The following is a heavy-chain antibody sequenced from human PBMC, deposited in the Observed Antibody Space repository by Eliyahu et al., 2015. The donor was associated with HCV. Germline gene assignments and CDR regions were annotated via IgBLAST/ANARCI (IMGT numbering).Heavy chain of an antibody. V-gene: IGHV3-21*01. CDR3: ARDWGYYDSSGYYYGYARGAFDI. CDR1: GFTFSSYS. Sequence: AASGFTFSSYSXNWVRQAPGKGLKWVSXISSSSYIYYADSVKGRFTISRDNXKNSLYLQMNSLRAEDTAVYYCARDWGYYDSSGYYYGYARGAFDIWGQGTMVTVSS. J-gene: IGHJ3*02. CDR2: ISSSSYI. D-gene: IGHD3-22*01.